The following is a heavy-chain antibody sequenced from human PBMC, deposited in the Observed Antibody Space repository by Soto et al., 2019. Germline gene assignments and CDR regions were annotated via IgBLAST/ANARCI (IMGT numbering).Heavy chain of an antibody. D-gene: IGHD4-17*01. CDR1: GYSFTSYW. J-gene: IGHJ6*02. V-gene: IGHV5-51*01. CDR3: ARRYGDAEGYYYDGMDV. CDR2: IYPGDSDT. Sequence: GESLKISCKGSGYSFTSYWIGWVRQMPGKGLEWMGIIYPGDSDTRYSPSFQGRVTISADKSITTAYLQWSSLKASDTAMYDGARRYGDAEGYYYDGMDVWGQGTTVTVSS.